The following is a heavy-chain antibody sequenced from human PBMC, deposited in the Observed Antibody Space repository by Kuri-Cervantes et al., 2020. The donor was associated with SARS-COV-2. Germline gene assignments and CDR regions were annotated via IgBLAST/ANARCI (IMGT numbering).Heavy chain of an antibody. CDR2: IYTSGST. J-gene: IGHJ6*03. D-gene: IGHD3-22*01. V-gene: IGHV4-61*10. CDR3: ARVKPYYDSSGYSPPHYYYYYMDV. Sequence: GSLRLSCTVSGGSISSGSYYWSWIRQPAGKGLEWIGYIYTSGSTNYNPSLKSRVTISVDTSKNQFSLKLSSVTAADTAVYYCARVKPYYDSSGYSPPHYYYYYMDVWGKGTTVTVSS. CDR1: GGSISSGSYY.